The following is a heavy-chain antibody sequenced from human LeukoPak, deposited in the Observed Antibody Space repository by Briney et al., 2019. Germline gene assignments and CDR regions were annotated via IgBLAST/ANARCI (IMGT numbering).Heavy chain of an antibody. V-gene: IGHV3-23*01. J-gene: IGHJ4*02. CDR2: ISGSGGST. CDR3: AKDFLTGTNDY. CDR1: GLTFSNDW. D-gene: IGHD1/OR15-1a*01. Sequence: GGSLRLSCAASGLTFSNDWMHWVRQAPGKGLEWASAISGSGGSTYYADSVKGRFTISRDNSKNTLYLQMNSLRAEDTAVYYCAKDFLTGTNDYWGQGTLVTVSS.